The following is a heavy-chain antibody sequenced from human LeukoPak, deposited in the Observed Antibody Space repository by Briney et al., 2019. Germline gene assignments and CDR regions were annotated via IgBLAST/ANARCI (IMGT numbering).Heavy chain of an antibody. CDR1: GFTFDDYA. CDR3: ARRGAVAATYYYDY. CDR2: INGDGRTT. D-gene: IGHD6-19*01. J-gene: IGHJ4*02. V-gene: IGHV3-74*01. Sequence: PGRSLRLSCAASGFTFDDYAMHWVRQAPGKGLMWVSRINGDGRTTNYADSVQGRFTISRDNAKNTLYLQMNSLTAEDTAVYYCARRGAVAATYYYDYWGQGTLVTVSS.